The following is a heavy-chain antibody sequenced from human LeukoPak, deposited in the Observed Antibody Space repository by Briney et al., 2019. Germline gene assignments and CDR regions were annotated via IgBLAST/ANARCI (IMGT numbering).Heavy chain of an antibody. J-gene: IGHJ4*02. Sequence: GGSLRLSCAASGFPFSSYSMNWVRQPPGKGLEWVSSISSSSSYIYYADSVKGRFTFSRDNAKNSLYLQMNSLRAEDTAVYYCVKWLGTDYWGQGTLVTVSS. V-gene: IGHV3-21*01. CDR2: ISSSSSYI. CDR1: GFPFSSYS. D-gene: IGHD5-12*01. CDR3: VKWLGTDY.